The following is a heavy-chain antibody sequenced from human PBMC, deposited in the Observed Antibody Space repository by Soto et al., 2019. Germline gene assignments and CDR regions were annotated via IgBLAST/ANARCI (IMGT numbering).Heavy chain of an antibody. CDR1: GDSVSSNSAA. V-gene: IGHV6-1*01. D-gene: IGHD2-8*01. CDR3: ARDLRDYCTNGVCYEGTAFDI. J-gene: IGHJ3*02. Sequence: PSQTLSLTCAISGDSVSSNSAAWNWIRQSPSRDLEWLGRTYYRSKWYNDYAVSVKSRITINPDTSKNQFSLQLNSVTPEDTAVNYCARDLRDYCTNGVCYEGTAFDIWGQGTRVTVSS. CDR2: TYYRSKWYN.